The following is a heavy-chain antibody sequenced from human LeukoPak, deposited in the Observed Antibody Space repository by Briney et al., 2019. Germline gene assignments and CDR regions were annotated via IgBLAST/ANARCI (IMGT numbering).Heavy chain of an antibody. CDR3: AKPLGLTVITHFGAFDI. CDR1: GFSFSIYS. J-gene: IGHJ3*02. V-gene: IGHV3-21*01. Sequence: GGSLRLSCAASGFSFSIYSMNWVRQAPGKGLEWVSSISSSSSYIYYADSVKGRFTISRDNAKNSLYLQMDSLRAEDTAVYYCAKPLGLTVITHFGAFDIWGQGTMVTVSS. D-gene: IGHD4-23*01. CDR2: ISSSSSYI.